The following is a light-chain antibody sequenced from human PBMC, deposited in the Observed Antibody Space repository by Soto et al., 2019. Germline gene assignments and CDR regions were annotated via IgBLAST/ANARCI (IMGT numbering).Light chain of an antibody. J-gene: IGKJ3*01. CDR3: QHNNNWPPEGT. CDR1: QSIGPN. CDR2: PAS. V-gene: IGKV3-15*01. Sequence: TQSPATLSVSPGESVTLSCRASQSIGPNLAWSQHIPGQAPRLLMYPASLRATGIPARFSGSGSGTQFTLTISSLQAEDFGVHSGQHNNNWPPEGTFVPGTRVDVK.